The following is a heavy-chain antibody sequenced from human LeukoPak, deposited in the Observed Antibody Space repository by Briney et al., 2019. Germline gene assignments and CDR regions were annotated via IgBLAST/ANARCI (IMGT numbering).Heavy chain of an antibody. CDR1: GGSFSPYY. J-gene: IGHJ6*03. CDR3: ARGGYYYLDV. CDR2: IFHSGTT. Sequence: PSETLSLTCTMSGGSFSPYYWSWIRQPPGKGLEWIAYIFHSGTTKYNPALKSRVAISLDTPKSQISLRLHSVTAADTAVYYCARGGYYYLDVWGRGTTVTVSS. V-gene: IGHV4-59*01.